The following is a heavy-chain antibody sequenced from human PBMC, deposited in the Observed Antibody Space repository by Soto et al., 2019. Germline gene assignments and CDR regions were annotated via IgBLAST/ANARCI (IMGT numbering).Heavy chain of an antibody. CDR2: IYYSGTT. CDR3: ARSQRGRTAFTFDY. CDR1: GDSVSNDNYY. D-gene: IGHD3-16*01. J-gene: IGHJ4*02. Sequence: ETLSFTCAVSGDSVSNDNYYWSCIRQPPGKGLEWIGYIYYSGTTNYNSYLKSRLSLSVDMSKNQFSLKLASVTAADTAVYFCARSQRGRTAFTFDYWGQGALVTVSS. V-gene: IGHV4-61*01.